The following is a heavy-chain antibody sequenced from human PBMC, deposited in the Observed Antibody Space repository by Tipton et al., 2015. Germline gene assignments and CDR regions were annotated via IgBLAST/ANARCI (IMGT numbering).Heavy chain of an antibody. J-gene: IGHJ6*02. CDR3: ARVGYCGGSCFSGYYGMDV. D-gene: IGHD2-21*01. CDR2: IYHSGGT. V-gene: IGHV4-4*02. Sequence: TLSLTCAVSGGSISSSTNWWSWVRQPPGKGPEWIGEIYHSGGTNYNPSLKSRVTISVDESKNQFSLRLSSVTAADTAVYYCARVGYCGGSCFSGYYGMDVWGRGTTVTVSS. CDR1: GGSISSSTNW.